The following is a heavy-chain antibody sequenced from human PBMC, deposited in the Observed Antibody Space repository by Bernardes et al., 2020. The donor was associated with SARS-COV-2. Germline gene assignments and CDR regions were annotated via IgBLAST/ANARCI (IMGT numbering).Heavy chain of an antibody. D-gene: IGHD1-26*01. CDR3: VRELALSAFDI. V-gene: IGHV3-23*01. CDR1: GFTFSSYS. CDR2: ISGSGGST. J-gene: IGHJ3*02. Sequence: GGSLRLSCAASGFTFSSYSMNWVRQAPGKGLEWVSAISGSGGSTYYADSVKGRFTISRDNSKNTLYLQMNSLRAEDTAVYYCVRELALSAFDIWGQGTMVTVSS.